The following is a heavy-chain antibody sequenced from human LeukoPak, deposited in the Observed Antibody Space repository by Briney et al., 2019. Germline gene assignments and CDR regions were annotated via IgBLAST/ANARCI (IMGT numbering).Heavy chain of an antibody. D-gene: IGHD3-22*01. V-gene: IGHV4-39*07. CDR3: ARVKFPDLNYYDSSGYLGLGYFQH. Sequence: SETLSLTCTVSGGSISSSSYYWAWIRQPPGKGLEWIGSIHYSGTTYNNPSLKSRVTISVDTSKNQFSLKLSSVTAADTAVYYCARVKFPDLNYYDSSGYLGLGYFQHWGQGTLVTVSS. J-gene: IGHJ1*01. CDR1: GGSISSSSYY. CDR2: IHYSGTT.